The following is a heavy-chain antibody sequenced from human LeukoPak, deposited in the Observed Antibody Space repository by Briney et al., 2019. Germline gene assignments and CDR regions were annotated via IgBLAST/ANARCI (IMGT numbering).Heavy chain of an antibody. D-gene: IGHD2-8*01. CDR2: IIPILGIA. V-gene: IGHV1-69*04. J-gene: IGHJ6*02. CDR3: ARDLGYCTNGVCYKGLTFASGYYYYGMDV. Sequence: ASVKVSCKASGGTFSSYAISWVRQAPGQGLAWMGRIIPILGIANYAQKFQGRVTITADKSTSKAYMELSSLRSEDTAVYYCARDLGYCTNGVCYKGLTFASGYYYYGMDVWGQGTTVTVSS. CDR1: GGTFSSYA.